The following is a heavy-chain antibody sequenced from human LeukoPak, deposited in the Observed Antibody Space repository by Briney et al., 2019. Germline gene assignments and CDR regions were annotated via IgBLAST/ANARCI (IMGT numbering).Heavy chain of an antibody. Sequence: GGSLRLSCAASGFTFSSYAMSWVRQAPGKGLEWVSAISGSGGSTYYADYVKGRFTISRDNSKNTLYLQMNSLRAEDTAVYYCAKDYTITITGTTGAFDYWGQGTLVTVSS. D-gene: IGHD1-7*01. CDR2: ISGSGGST. CDR1: GFTFSSYA. CDR3: AKDYTITITGTTGAFDY. J-gene: IGHJ4*02. V-gene: IGHV3-23*01.